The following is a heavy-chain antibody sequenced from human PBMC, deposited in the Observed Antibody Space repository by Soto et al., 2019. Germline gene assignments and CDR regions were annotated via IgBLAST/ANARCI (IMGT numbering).Heavy chain of an antibody. CDR1: GFTVSNNY. D-gene: IGHD6-13*01. Sequence: DVQLEESGGGLIQPGGSLRLSCAVSGFTVSNNYMTWVRKAPGKGLEWVSLIYSSGGTKYADSVRGRFTISRDNSKNTLYLQMNSLKVEDTAVYYCAREPPGIAASGSYNWGQGTLVTVSS. V-gene: IGHV3-53*01. CDR3: AREPPGIAASGSYN. J-gene: IGHJ4*02. CDR2: IYSSGGT.